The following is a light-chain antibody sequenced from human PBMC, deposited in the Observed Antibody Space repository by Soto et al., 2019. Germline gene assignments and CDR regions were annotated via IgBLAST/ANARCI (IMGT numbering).Light chain of an antibody. Sequence: EIVLTQSPGTLSLSAGERATLSCRASQSVTTSYLAWYQQKPGQAPRLLIYGASSRPTGIPDRFSGSGSGTVFTLTIRRLDPEVSADYYCLQCGSSPFTFGGGTKVEIK. CDR1: QSVTTSY. CDR3: LQCGSSPFT. V-gene: IGKV3-20*01. CDR2: GAS. J-gene: IGKJ4*01.